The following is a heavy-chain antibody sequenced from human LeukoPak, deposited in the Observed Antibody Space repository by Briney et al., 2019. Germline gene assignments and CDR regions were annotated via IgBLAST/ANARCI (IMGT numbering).Heavy chain of an antibody. Sequence: SETLSLTCAVYGGSFSGYYWSWIRQPPGKGLEWIGETNHSGSTNYNPSLKSRVTISVDTSKNQFSLKLSSVTAADTAVYYCARGVGGYSPWGQGTLVTVSS. V-gene: IGHV4-34*01. D-gene: IGHD2-15*01. CDR2: TNHSGST. CDR3: ARGVGGYSP. CDR1: GGSFSGYY. J-gene: IGHJ5*02.